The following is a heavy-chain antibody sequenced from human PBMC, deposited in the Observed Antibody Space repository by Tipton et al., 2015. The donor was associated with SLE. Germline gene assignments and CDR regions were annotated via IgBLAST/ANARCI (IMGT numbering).Heavy chain of an antibody. Sequence: FLRLSCAGSGFTFSDYYMSWVRQAPGKGLEWVSSISGGSTYYADSRKGRFTISRDNSKNTLHLQMNSLRPDDTAVYYCARQDFWNDPFDYWGRGTLVTVSS. CDR1: GFTFSDYY. V-gene: IGHV3-38-3*01. D-gene: IGHD1-1*01. CDR3: ARQDFWNDPFDY. CDR2: ISGGST. J-gene: IGHJ4*02.